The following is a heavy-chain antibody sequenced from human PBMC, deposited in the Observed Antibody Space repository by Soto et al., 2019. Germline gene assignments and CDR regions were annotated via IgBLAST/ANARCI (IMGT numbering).Heavy chain of an antibody. Sequence: QLQLQESGPGLVKPSETLSLACTVSGGSISSSSYYWGWIRQPPGKGLEWIGSIYYSGSTYYNPSLKSRVTLSVDTSQNQFSLYLSSVTAADTAVYYGARRVGPARSQSDFDYWGQGTLVTVSS. J-gene: IGHJ4*02. D-gene: IGHD2-2*01. CDR2: IYYSGST. V-gene: IGHV4-39*01. CDR3: ARRVGPARSQSDFDY. CDR1: GGSISSSSYY.